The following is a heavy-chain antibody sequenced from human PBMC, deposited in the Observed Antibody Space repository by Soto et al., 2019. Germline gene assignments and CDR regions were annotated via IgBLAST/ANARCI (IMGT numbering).Heavy chain of an antibody. CDR2: ISGPGGST. J-gene: IGHJ6*02. Sequence: EVQLLESGGGLVQPGGSLRLSCAASGFTFSSYAMTWVRQAPGKGLEWVSAISGPGGSTYYADSVKGRFTISRDNSKNTLYLQMNSLRAEDTAVYYCAKDEARGVVLPAAIWSYFYAMDVWGQGTTVTVSS. D-gene: IGHD2-2*01. CDR3: AKDEARGVVLPAAIWSYFYAMDV. V-gene: IGHV3-23*01. CDR1: GFTFSSYA.